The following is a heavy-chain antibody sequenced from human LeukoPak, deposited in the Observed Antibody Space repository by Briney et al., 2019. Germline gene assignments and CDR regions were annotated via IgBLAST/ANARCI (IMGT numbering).Heavy chain of an antibody. V-gene: IGHV3-66*01. D-gene: IGHD4-17*01. CDR1: GFNVSSNY. CDR2: IYSGGST. J-gene: IGHJ5*02. CDR3: ARGPGSLRPFDP. Sequence: GGSLRLSCAASGFNVSSNYMSWVRQVPGKGLEWVSVIYSGGSTYYADSVKGRFTISRDNSKNTLYLQMNSLRAEDTAVYYCARGPGSLRPFDPWGQGTLVTVSS.